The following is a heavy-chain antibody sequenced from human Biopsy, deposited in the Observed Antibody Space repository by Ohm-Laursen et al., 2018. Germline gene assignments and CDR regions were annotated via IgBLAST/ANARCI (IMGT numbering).Heavy chain of an antibody. J-gene: IGHJ6*02. CDR3: ARGSGYFKLDV. CDR1: GESSSGYF. D-gene: IGHD5-12*01. CDR2: INQSRST. Sequence: PSDTLSLTCAVNGESSSGYFWNWIRQPPGKGLEWIGEINQSRSTKYNPSLKRRATLSADSSNSQFSLRLTSVTAADTAIYYCARGSGYFKLDVWGQGTTVTVSS. V-gene: IGHV4-34*01.